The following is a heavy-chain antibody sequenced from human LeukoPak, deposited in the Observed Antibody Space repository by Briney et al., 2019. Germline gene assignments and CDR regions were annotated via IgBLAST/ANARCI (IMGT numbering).Heavy chain of an antibody. CDR3: ARVGYSYGYVGWFDP. J-gene: IGHJ5*02. CDR1: GYSFTSYW. V-gene: IGHV5-51*01. Sequence: GESLKISCKGSGYSFTSYWIGWVRQMPGKGLEWMGTIYPGDSDTRYSPSFQGQVTTSADKSISTAYLQWSSLKASDTAMYYCARVGYSYGYVGWFDPWGQGTLVTVSS. CDR2: IYPGDSDT. D-gene: IGHD5-18*01.